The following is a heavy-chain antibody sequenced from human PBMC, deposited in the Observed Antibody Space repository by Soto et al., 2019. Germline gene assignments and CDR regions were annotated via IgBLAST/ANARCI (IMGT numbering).Heavy chain of an antibody. V-gene: IGHV3-30*03. CDR2: MSYDGNNQ. CDR1: GFTFSSYA. J-gene: IGHJ4*02. CDR3: ARGREYCSGDNCYETGSDY. Sequence: HPGGSLRLSCAASGFTFSSYAMHWVRQAPGKGLEWVAIMSYDGNNQYYADSVKGRFTISRDNAKTSLYLQMNSLRVEDSAVYYCARGREYCSGDNCYETGSDYWGQGTLVTVSS. D-gene: IGHD2-15*01.